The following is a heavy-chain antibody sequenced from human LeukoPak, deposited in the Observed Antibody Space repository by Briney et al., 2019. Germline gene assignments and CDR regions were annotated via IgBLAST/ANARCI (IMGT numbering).Heavy chain of an antibody. CDR1: GFTFSSYW. D-gene: IGHD6-6*01. J-gene: IGHJ4*02. Sequence: GGSLRLSCAASGFTFSSYWMSWVRQAPGEGLEWVANIKQDGTEKYYMDSVKGRFSISRDNAKNSLYLQMNALRAQDTAVYYCARDVRPDYWGQGTLVTVST. CDR2: IKQDGTEK. CDR3: ARDVRPDY. V-gene: IGHV3-7*04.